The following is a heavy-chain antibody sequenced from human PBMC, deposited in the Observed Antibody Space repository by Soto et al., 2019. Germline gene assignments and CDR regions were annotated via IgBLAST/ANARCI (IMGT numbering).Heavy chain of an antibody. CDR1: SDSIRSASYH. CDR3: ARALKISLGEIDY. D-gene: IGHD3-10*01. J-gene: IGHJ4*02. V-gene: IGHV4-31*03. CDR2: IYYSGST. Sequence: LSLTCTVSSDSIRSASYHWTWIRQHPGKGLEWIGYIYYSGSTYYNPSLKSRVTISVDTSKNQFSLKLTSVTAADTAVYYCARALKISLGEIDYWGQGSPVTVSS.